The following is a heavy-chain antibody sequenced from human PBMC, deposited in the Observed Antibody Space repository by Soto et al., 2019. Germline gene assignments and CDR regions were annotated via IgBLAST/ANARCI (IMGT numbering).Heavy chain of an antibody. CDR2: TYYRSKWHS. V-gene: IGHV6-1*01. Sequence: SQTLSLTCDISGDSVSSKNAAWNWIRQSPSRGLEWLGRTYYRSKWHSGYAVSVRSRVSISPDTSKNRFSLQLNSVTPDDTAVYYCARSGPGGYIDHWGRGALVTVSS. CDR1: GDSVSSKNAA. D-gene: IGHD2-15*01. CDR3: ARSGPGGYIDH. J-gene: IGHJ4*02.